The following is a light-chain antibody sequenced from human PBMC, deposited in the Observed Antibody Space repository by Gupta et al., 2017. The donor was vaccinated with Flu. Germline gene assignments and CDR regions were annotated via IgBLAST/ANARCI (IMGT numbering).Light chain of an antibody. CDR2: QDS. CDR3: HAWDSSTGV. Sequence: SYELTQPPSVSVSPGQTASITCSGDKLGDKYACWYQQKPGQSPMLVIYQDSKRPAGIPERFSGSNSGNTATLTISGTQAMDEAYYYCHAWDSSTGVFGTGTKVTVL. J-gene: IGLJ1*01. V-gene: IGLV3-1*01. CDR1: KLGDKY.